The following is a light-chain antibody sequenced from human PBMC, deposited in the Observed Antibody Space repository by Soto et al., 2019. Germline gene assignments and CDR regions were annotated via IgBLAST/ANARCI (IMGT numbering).Light chain of an antibody. CDR1: SSDVGAYNY. CDR2: EVS. Sequence: QSVLTQPPSASGSPGQSVTISCTGTSSDVGAYNYVSWYQQLPGKAPKLIIYEVSKRPSGVPDRFSGSKSGNTASLTVSGLQAEDGADYYCTSYAGTYSFFYVFGTGTKAT. CDR3: TSYAGTYSFFYV. J-gene: IGLJ1*01. V-gene: IGLV2-8*01.